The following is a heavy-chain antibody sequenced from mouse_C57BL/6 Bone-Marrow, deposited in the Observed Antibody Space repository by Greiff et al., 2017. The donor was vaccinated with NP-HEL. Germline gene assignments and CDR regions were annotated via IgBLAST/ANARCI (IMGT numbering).Heavy chain of an antibody. J-gene: IGHJ4*01. CDR3: ARRIYYYGSSLYYYAMDY. CDR1: GYTFTDYY. CDR2: IYPGSGNT. Sequence: VQLQQSGAELVRPGASVKLSCKASGYTFTDYYINWVKQRPGQGLEWIARIYPGSGNTYYNEKFKGKATLTAEKSSSTAYMQLSSLTSEDSAVYFCARRIYYYGSSLYYYAMDYWGQGTSVTVSS. V-gene: IGHV1-76*01. D-gene: IGHD1-1*01.